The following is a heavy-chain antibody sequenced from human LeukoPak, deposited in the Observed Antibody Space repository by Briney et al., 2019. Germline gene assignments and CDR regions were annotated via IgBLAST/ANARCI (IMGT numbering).Heavy chain of an antibody. D-gene: IGHD2-2*01. CDR2: INHSGST. CDR3: TRERSTPGINWFDP. V-gene: IGHV4-34*01. Sequence: SETLSLTCAVYGESFSAYSWNWIRQSPGKGLEWIGEINHSGSTNYNPSLKSRVTISVDTSKNQTSKRQFSLKLNSVTAADTAVYYCTRERSTPGINWFDPWGQGTLVTVSS. CDR1: GESFSAYS. J-gene: IGHJ5*02.